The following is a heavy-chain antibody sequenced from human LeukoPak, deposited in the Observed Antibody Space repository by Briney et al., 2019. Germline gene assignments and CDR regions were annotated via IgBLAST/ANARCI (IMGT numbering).Heavy chain of an antibody. D-gene: IGHD2-21*01. Sequence: QPGGSLRLSCAASGFTFSSYAMSWVRQAPGKGLEWVSAISGSGGSTYYADSVKGRFTISRDNPKNTLYLQMNSLRAEDTAVYYCVGDSYGGYYYYGMDVWGQGTTVTVSS. J-gene: IGHJ6*02. CDR1: GFTFSSYA. CDR3: VGDSYGGYYYYGMDV. V-gene: IGHV3-23*01. CDR2: ISGSGGST.